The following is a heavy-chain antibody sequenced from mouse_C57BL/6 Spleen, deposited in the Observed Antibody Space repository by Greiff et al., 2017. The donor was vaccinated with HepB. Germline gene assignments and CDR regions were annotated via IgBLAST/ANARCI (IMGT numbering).Heavy chain of an antibody. V-gene: IGHV1-62-2*01. CDR2: FYPGSGSI. CDR1: GYTFTEYT. J-gene: IGHJ4*01. CDR3: ARHEDYGSSYHYYAMDY. Sequence: VQLQQSGAELVKPGASVKLSCKASGYTFTEYTIHWVKQRSGQGLEWIGWFYPGSGSIKYNEKFKDKATLTADKSSSTVYMELSRLTSEDSAVYFCARHEDYGSSYHYYAMDYWGQGTSVTVSS. D-gene: IGHD1-1*01.